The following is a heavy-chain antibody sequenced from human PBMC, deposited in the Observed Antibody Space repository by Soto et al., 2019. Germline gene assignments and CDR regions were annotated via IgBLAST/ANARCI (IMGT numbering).Heavy chain of an antibody. V-gene: IGHV3-21*01. CDR1: GFTFSSYS. J-gene: IGHJ4*02. CDR2: ISSSSSYI. D-gene: IGHD1-26*01. Sequence: GGSLRLSCAASGFTFSSYSMNWVRQAPGKGLEWVSSISSSSSYIFYADSVKGRFTISRDNAENSLYLQVNSLRAEDTAVYYCARDHPGGSNDYWGQGTLVTVSS. CDR3: ARDHPGGSNDY.